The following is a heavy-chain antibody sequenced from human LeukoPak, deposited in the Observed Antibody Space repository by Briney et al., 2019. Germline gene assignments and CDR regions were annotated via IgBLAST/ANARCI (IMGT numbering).Heavy chain of an antibody. CDR1: GFTFSSYS. D-gene: IGHD3-3*01. Sequence: GGSLRLSCAASGFTFSSYSMNWVRQAPGKGLEWVSSISSSSSYIYYADSVKGRFTISRDNAKNSLYLQMNSLRAGDTAVYYCARDGPYYDFWSGYFIEVDYWGQGTLVTVSS. V-gene: IGHV3-21*01. J-gene: IGHJ4*02. CDR2: ISSSSSYI. CDR3: ARDGPYYDFWSGYFIEVDY.